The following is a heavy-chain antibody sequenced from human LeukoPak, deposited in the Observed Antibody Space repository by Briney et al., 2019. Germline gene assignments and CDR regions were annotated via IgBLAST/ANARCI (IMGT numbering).Heavy chain of an antibody. CDR2: ISSSSSYT. J-gene: IGHJ4*02. V-gene: IGHV3-11*03. D-gene: IGHD3-10*01. Sequence: PGGSLRLSYAASGFTFSDYYMSWIRQAPGKGLEWVSYISSSSSYTNYADSVKGRFTISRDNAKNSLYLQMNSLRAEDTAVYYCARRLVRGVFDYWGQGTLVTVSS. CDR1: GFTFSDYY. CDR3: ARRLVRGVFDY.